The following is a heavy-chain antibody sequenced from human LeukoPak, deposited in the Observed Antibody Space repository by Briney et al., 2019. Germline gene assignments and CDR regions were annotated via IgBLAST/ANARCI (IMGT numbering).Heavy chain of an antibody. CDR2: IYYSGST. D-gene: IGHD4-17*01. J-gene: IGHJ5*02. V-gene: IGHV4-59*01. Sequence: SETLSLTCTVSGGSTSSYYWSWIRQPPGKGLEWIGYIYYSGSTNYNPSLKSRVTISVDTSKNQFSLKLSSVTAADTAVYYCAREDYGDYRGWFDPWGQGTLVTVSS. CDR3: AREDYGDYRGWFDP. CDR1: GGSTSSYY.